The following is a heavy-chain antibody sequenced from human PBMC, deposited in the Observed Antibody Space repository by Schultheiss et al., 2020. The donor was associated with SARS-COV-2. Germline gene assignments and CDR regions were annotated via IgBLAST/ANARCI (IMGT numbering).Heavy chain of an antibody. CDR1: GYTFTNNG. Sequence: ASVKVSCKASGYTFTNNGINWVRQAPGQGLEWMGWISAYNGNTNYAQKLQGRVTMTTDTSTSTAYMELRSLRSDDTAVYYCARDGASYYYGMDVWGQGTTVTVSS. CDR3: ARDGASYYYGMDV. V-gene: IGHV1-18*01. J-gene: IGHJ6*02. D-gene: IGHD1-26*01. CDR2: ISAYNGNT.